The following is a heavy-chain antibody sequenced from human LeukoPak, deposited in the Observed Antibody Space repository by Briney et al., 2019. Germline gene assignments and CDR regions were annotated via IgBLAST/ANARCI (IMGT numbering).Heavy chain of an antibody. CDR1: GFTFSSYE. CDR3: ARDGGPRYSSGWSPYSWYFDL. CDR2: ISSSSSYI. V-gene: IGHV3-21*01. D-gene: IGHD6-19*01. Sequence: GGSLRLSCAASGFTFSSYEMNWVRQAPGKGLEWVSSISSSSSYIYYADSVKGRFTISRDNAKNSLYLQMNSLRAEDTAVYYCARDGGPRYSSGWSPYSWYFDLWGRGTLVTVSS. J-gene: IGHJ2*01.